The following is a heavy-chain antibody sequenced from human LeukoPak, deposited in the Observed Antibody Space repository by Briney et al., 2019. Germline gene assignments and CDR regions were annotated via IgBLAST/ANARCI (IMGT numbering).Heavy chain of an antibody. J-gene: IGHJ4*02. CDR2: ISGSGNDI. V-gene: IGHV3-48*03. D-gene: IGHD3-16*01. CDR3: ASPLGEAIFH. Sequence: GGCLRLSCAASGFSFSSYGMNWVRQAPGKGLEWLSYISGSGNDIYYADSVKGRFTSSRDNAKNSLYLQLNSLRAEDTAVYYCASPLGEAIFHWGQGTLVTVSS. CDR1: GFSFSSYG.